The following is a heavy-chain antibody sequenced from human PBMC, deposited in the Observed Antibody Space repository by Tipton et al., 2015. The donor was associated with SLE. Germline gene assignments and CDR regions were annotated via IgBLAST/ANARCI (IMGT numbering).Heavy chain of an antibody. D-gene: IGHD3-10*01. CDR2: INPSGRST. CDR3: ARRRVGYFGSGRDDYGMDV. V-gene: IGHV1-46*01. J-gene: IGHJ6*02. CDR1: GYTFTTNY. Sequence: QSGAEVKKPGASVKVSCKASGYTFTTNYMNWVRQAPGQGLEWMGVINPSGRSTSYAQKFQGRVTMTRDTSTSTVYMELSSLRSDDTAVYYCARRRVGYFGSGRDDYGMDVWGQGTTVTVSS.